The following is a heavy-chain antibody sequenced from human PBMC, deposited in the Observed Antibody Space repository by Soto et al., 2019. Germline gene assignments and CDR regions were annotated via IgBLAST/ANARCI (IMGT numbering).Heavy chain of an antibody. Sequence: SETLSLTCTVSGGSISSYYWSWIRQPPGKGLEWIGYIYYSGSTNYNPSLKSRVTISVDTSKNQFSLKLSSVTAADTAVYYCARVTYSSSSFLLYYYDSYMYVWGKGTTVT. V-gene: IGHV4-59*01. J-gene: IGHJ6*03. CDR1: GGSISSYY. CDR3: ARVTYSSSSFLLYYYDSYMYV. CDR2: IYYSGST. D-gene: IGHD6-6*01.